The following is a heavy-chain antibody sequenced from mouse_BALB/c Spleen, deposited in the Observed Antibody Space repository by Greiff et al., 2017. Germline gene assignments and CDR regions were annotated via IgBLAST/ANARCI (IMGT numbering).Heavy chain of an antibody. Sequence: EVQLQQSGPELVKPGASVKMSCKASGYTFTSYVMHWVKQKPGQGLEWIGYINPYNDGTKYNEKFKGKATLTSDKSSSTAYMELSSLTSEDSAVYYCARGAAWYDGYYDSAMDYWGQGTSVTVSS. J-gene: IGHJ4*01. CDR2: INPYNDGT. CDR1: GYTFTSYV. CDR3: ARGAAWYDGYYDSAMDY. V-gene: IGHV1-14*01. D-gene: IGHD2-3*01.